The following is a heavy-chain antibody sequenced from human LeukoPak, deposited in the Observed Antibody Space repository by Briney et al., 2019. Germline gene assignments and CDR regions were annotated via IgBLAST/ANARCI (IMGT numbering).Heavy chain of an antibody. CDR1: GYTFTGYY. CDR3: AREEVGATRVY. J-gene: IGHJ4*02. V-gene: IGHV1-2*02. D-gene: IGHD1-26*01. Sequence: ASVKVSCKASGYTFTGYYMHWVRQALGQGLEWMGWINPNSGGTNYAQKFRGRVTMTRDTSISTAYMELSRLRSDDTAVYYCAREEVGATRVYWGQGTLVTVSS. CDR2: INPNSGGT.